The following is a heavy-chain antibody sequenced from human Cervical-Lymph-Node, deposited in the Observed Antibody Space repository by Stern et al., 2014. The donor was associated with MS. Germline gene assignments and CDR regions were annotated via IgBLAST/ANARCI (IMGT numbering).Heavy chain of an antibody. CDR2: ISYDGSNK. CDR3: ARVLGVGATDY. J-gene: IGHJ4*02. D-gene: IGHD1-26*01. V-gene: IGHV3-30*01. CDR1: GFTFSSYA. Sequence: QMQLVQSGGGVVQPGRSLRLSCAASGFTFSSYAMHWVRQAPGKGLEWVAVISYDGSNKYYADSVKGRFTISRDNSKNTLYLQMNSLRAEDTAVYYCARVLGVGATDYWGQGTLVTVSS.